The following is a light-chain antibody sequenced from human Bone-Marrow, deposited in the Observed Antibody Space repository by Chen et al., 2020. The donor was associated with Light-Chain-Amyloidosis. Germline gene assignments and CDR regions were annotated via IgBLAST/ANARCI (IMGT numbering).Light chain of an antibody. Sequence: EIVLTQSPGTLSLSPGEGANLSCRASQTISSNYLTWYQQKFGQAPTLLIYGSSSRATGIADRLTGSGSGTDLTLTIHRLEPEDFAMYYCKQYGTKPLPFGGGTKVEI. CDR2: GSS. V-gene: IGKV3-20*01. CDR3: KQYGTKPLP. CDR1: QTISSNY. J-gene: IGKJ4*01.